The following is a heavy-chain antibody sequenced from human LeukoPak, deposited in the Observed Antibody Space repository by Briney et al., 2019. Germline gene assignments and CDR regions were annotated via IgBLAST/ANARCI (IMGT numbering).Heavy chain of an antibody. V-gene: IGHV3-23*01. Sequence: HPGGSLRLSCAASGITVSDNYMSWVRQAPGKGLEWVSAISGSGGSTYYADSVKGRFTISRDNSKNTLYLQMNSLRAEDTAVYYCAKDSSSSPRPGAFDIWGQGTMVTVSS. D-gene: IGHD6-13*01. CDR1: GITVSDNY. CDR2: ISGSGGST. J-gene: IGHJ3*02. CDR3: AKDSSSSPRPGAFDI.